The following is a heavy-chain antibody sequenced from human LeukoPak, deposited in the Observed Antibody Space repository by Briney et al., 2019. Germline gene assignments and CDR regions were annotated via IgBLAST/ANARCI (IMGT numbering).Heavy chain of an antibody. CDR2: FGKSGNT. D-gene: IGHD3-22*01. CDR1: GFTFSTYT. CDR3: ARSDDGYYFDL. V-gene: IGHV3-23*01. Sequence: PGGSLRLSCAATGFTFSTYTMSWVRQAPGKGLEWVSTFGKSGNTYYADSMKGRFTISRDNSKNTLFLQMNSPRAEDTAVYYCARSDDGYYFDLWGQGTLVTVSS. J-gene: IGHJ4*02.